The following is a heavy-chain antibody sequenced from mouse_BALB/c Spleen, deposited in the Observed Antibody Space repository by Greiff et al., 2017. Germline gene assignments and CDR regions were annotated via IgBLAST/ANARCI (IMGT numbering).Heavy chain of an antibody. J-gene: IGHJ4*01. CDR2: IWSGGST. CDR3: ARPNYGGNYAMDY. V-gene: IGHV2-2*02. CDR1: GFSLTSYG. D-gene: IGHD1-1*01. Sequence: VKVVESGPGLVQPSQSLSITCTVSGFSLTSYGVHWVRQSPGKGLEWLGVIWSGGSTDYNAAFISRLSISKDNSKSQVFFKMNSLQANDTAIYYCARPNYGGNYAMDYWGQGTSVTVSS.